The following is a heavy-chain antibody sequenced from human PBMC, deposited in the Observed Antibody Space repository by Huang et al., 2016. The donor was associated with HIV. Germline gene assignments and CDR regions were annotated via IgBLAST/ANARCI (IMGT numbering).Heavy chain of an antibody. D-gene: IGHD1-1*01. Sequence: QVQLVQSGAEVKKPGSSVRVSCEASGGTVSSYSSNWVRQAPGQGLGWMEGIRPIFGTPNDARKCQGRVTSTAEESTSTAYMEVISLRSDDTAVYYCARDRKYDNAWYWFDPWGQGTLVTVSS. J-gene: IGHJ5*02. CDR3: ARDRKYDNAWYWFDP. CDR1: GGTVSSYS. V-gene: IGHV1-69*01. CDR2: IRPIFGTP.